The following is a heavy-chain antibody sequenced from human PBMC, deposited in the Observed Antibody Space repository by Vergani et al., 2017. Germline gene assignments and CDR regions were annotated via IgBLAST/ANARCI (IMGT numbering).Heavy chain of an antibody. V-gene: IGHV1-2*02. CDR2: INPNSGGT. J-gene: IGHJ3*02. CDR1: GYTFTGYY. D-gene: IGHD4-17*01. CDR3: ARDVVHDYGDFDAFDI. Sequence: QVQLVQSGAEVKKPGASVKVSCKASGYTFTGYYMHWVRQAPGQGLEWMGWINPNSGGTNYAQKFQGRVTMTRDTSISTAYMELSRLRSDDTAVYYCARDVVHDYGDFDAFDIWGQGTMVTVSS.